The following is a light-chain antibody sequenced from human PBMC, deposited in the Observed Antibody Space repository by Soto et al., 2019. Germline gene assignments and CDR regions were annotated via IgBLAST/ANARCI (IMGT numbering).Light chain of an antibody. CDR3: QTWGTGPVI. Sequence: QSVLTQSSSASASLGASVKLTCTLSSGHNTYAIAWHRQQPEKGPRYLMKLNSDGSHTKGDGIPDRFSGSSSGAERYLTISSLQSEDEADYYCQTWGTGPVIFGGGTKLTVL. J-gene: IGLJ2*01. CDR1: SGHNTYA. V-gene: IGLV4-69*01. CDR2: LNSDGSH.